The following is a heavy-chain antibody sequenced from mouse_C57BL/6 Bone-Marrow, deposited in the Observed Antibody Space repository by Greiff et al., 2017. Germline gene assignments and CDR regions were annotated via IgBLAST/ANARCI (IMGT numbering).Heavy chain of an antibody. Sequence: QVQLQQSGAELVRPGASVTLSCKASGYTFTDYEMHWVKQTPVHGLEWIGAIDPETGGTASNQKFTGKAILTAAKAASTAYMELRSLTSEDSAVYYCTRGASPGTWRHFDVWGTGTTVTVSS. V-gene: IGHV1-15*01. CDR1: GYTFTDYE. CDR2: IDPETGGT. D-gene: IGHD4-1*01. CDR3: TRGASPGTWRHFDV. J-gene: IGHJ1*03.